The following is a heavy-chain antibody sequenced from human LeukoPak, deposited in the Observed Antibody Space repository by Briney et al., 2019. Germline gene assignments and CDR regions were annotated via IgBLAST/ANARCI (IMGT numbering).Heavy chain of an antibody. CDR1: GFTFSGSA. CDR2: IRSKANSYAT. V-gene: IGHV3-73*01. CDR3: TRLMVQGVSAFDI. Sequence: PGGSLRLSCAASGFTFSGSAMHWVRQASGKGLEWVGRIRSKANSYATAYAASVKGRFTISRDDSKNTAYLQMNSLKTEDTAVYYCTRLMVQGVSAFDIWGQGTMVTVSS. D-gene: IGHD3-10*01. J-gene: IGHJ3*02.